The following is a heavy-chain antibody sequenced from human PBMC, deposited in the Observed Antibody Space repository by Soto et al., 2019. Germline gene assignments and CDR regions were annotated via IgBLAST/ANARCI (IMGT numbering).Heavy chain of an antibody. Sequence: SETLSLTCTVSGGSSSSYYWSWVRQPPGKGLEWIGNIYYSGSTDYNPSLKSRVTISLDTSKKQFSLKLTSVTAADTAVYYCARESGVAYDYWGQGTLVTVSS. CDR1: GGSSSSYY. J-gene: IGHJ4*02. CDR3: ARESGVAYDY. D-gene: IGHD1-26*01. V-gene: IGHV4-59*01. CDR2: IYYSGST.